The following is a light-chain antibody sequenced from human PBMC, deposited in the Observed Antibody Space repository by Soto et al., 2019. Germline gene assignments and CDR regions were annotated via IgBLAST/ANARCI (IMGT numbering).Light chain of an antibody. CDR1: QSVSNNY. Sequence: ATLSCRASQSVSNNYLAWYQQKPGQAPRLLIYGASNRATGIPDRFSGSGSGTDFTLTISSLEPGDFAVYYCQQRSNWPPITFGQGTRLEIK. CDR3: QQRSNWPPIT. J-gene: IGKJ5*01. CDR2: GAS. V-gene: IGKV3-11*01.